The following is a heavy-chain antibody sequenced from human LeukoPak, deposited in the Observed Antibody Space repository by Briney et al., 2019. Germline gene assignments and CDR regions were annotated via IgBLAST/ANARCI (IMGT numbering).Heavy chain of an antibody. J-gene: IGHJ4*02. Sequence: PGGSLRLSCAASGFTVSSSYMTWVRQAPGKGLEWVSVIYSGGRTHYAGSVKGRFTISRDNSKNTVYLQMNSLRAEDTAVYHCARAPYSSSWYFDYWGQGTLVTVSS. CDR1: GFTVSSSY. CDR2: IYSGGRT. CDR3: ARAPYSSSWYFDY. V-gene: IGHV3-66*01. D-gene: IGHD6-13*01.